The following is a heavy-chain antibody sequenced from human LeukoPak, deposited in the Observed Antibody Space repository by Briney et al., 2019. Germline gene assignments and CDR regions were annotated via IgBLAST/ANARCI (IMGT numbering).Heavy chain of an antibody. CDR1: GRRSIKK. CDR3: ARGLPALFQFDY. CDR2: LYSGGST. Sequence: GGSLRLSCVDLGGRRSIKKKSWVRQAPGKGLEWVSVLYSGGSTYYADSVRGRSTISRDNSKNTQYLQMNSLRADDTAVYYCARGLPALFQFDYWGQGTLVTVSS. V-gene: IGHV3-53*01. J-gene: IGHJ4*02. D-gene: IGHD2-2*01.